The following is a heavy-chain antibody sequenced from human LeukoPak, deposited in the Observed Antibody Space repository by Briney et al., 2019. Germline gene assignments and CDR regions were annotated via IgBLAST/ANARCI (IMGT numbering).Heavy chain of an antibody. D-gene: IGHD3-16*02. Sequence: GRSLRLSCAASGFTFSSYWMSWVRQAPGKGLEWVANIKQDGSEKYYVDSVKGRFTISRDNAKNSLYLQMNSLRAEDTAVYYCARSGSYDYVWGSYRFDYWGQGTLVTVSS. CDR3: ARSGSYDYVWGSYRFDY. CDR1: GFTFSSYW. J-gene: IGHJ4*02. CDR2: IKQDGSEK. V-gene: IGHV3-7*03.